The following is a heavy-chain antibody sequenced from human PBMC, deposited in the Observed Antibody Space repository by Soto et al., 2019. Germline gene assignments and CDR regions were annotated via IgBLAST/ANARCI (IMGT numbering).Heavy chain of an antibody. J-gene: IGHJ6*03. CDR1: GFTFSSYA. Sequence: HPGGSLRLSCAASGFTFSSYAMSWVRQAPGKGLEWASAISGSGGSTYYADSVKGRFTISRDNSKNTLYLQMNSLRAEDTAVYYCAKDGDMYYDFWSGYSPNYMDVWGKGTTVXVSS. CDR3: AKDGDMYYDFWSGYSPNYMDV. V-gene: IGHV3-23*01. CDR2: ISGSGGST. D-gene: IGHD3-3*01.